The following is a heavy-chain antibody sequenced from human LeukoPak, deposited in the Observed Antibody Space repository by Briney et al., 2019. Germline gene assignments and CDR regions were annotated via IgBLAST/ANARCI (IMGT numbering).Heavy chain of an antibody. D-gene: IGHD6-19*01. CDR3: XRHGDSSGSDY. Sequence: SETLSLTCTVSGASISSYSYDWGWIRQPPGKGLEWIGTIIYSGRTFYNPSLKSRASISADTSKNQFSLKLISVTAADTAVYXXXRHGDSSGSDYWGQGTLVTVSS. CDR2: IIYSGRT. J-gene: IGHJ4*02. V-gene: IGHV4-39*01. CDR1: GASISSYSYD.